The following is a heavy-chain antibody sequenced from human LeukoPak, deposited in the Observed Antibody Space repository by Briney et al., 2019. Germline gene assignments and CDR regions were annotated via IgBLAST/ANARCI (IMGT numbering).Heavy chain of an antibody. CDR1: GITFSSFG. D-gene: IGHD1-7*01. V-gene: IGHV3-30*02. CDR3: AKRVGQLELLDY. CDR2: IRYDGSKK. Sequence: GGSLRLSCTTSGITFSSFGMHWVRQAPGKGLEWVAFIRYDGSKKYYADSVKGRFTISRDNSKNTLYVQMTSLRPEDTAVYYCAKRVGQLELLDYWGQGTLVTVSS. J-gene: IGHJ4*02.